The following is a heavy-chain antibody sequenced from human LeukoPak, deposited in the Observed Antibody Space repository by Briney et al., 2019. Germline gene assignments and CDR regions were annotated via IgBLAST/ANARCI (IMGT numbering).Heavy chain of an antibody. CDR1: GGSISSGGYY. J-gene: IGHJ4*02. CDR3: ASTSTTLENYFDN. D-gene: IGHD3-3*01. CDR2: IYHSGST. V-gene: IGHV4-30-2*01. Sequence: PSQTLSLTCTVSGGSISSGGYYWSWIRQPPGKGLEWIGYIYHSGSTYYNPSLKSRVTISVDRSKNQFSLKLSSVTAADTAVYYCASTSTTLENYFDNWGQGTLVTVSS.